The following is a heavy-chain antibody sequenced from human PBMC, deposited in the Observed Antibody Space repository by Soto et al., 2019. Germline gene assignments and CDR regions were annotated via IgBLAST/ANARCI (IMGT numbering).Heavy chain of an antibody. CDR3: ARGYSANDV. J-gene: IGHJ6*04. Sequence: QVQLVQSGGGLVKPGGSLRLSCAASGLIFSDYYMSWIRQAPGKNLEWVSYISGTGNTIYYADSVKGRFTISRDNAKNSLYLQMSSLRAEDTGVYYCARGYSANDVWGKGTTVTVSS. V-gene: IGHV3-11*01. CDR1: GLIFSDYY. D-gene: IGHD5-12*01. CDR2: ISGTGNTI.